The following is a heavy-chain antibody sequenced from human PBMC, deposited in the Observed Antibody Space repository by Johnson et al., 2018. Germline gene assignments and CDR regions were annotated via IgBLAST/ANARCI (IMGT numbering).Heavy chain of an antibody. Sequence: QVQLVESGGGVVQXGRSLRLSCAASTFTFSGYTMHWVRQGPGKGLEWVAVISSDGSQKYYADSVMGRFTISRDNFKNTLYLQMNSLRPEDTTIYYCTREARGTTGAFDSWGQGTRVTVSS. D-gene: IGHD1-14*01. V-gene: IGHV3-30-3*01. CDR2: ISSDGSQK. CDR3: TREARGTTGAFDS. J-gene: IGHJ3*02. CDR1: TFTFSGYT.